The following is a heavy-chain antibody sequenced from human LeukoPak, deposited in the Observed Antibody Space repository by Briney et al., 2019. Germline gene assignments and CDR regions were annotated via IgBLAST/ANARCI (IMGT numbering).Heavy chain of an antibody. CDR3: ARSLSWPFDY. CDR2: IYYSGST. CDR1: GASISSSSYY. J-gene: IGHJ4*02. Sequence: SETLSLTCTVSGASISSSSYYWGWIRQPPGTGLEWIGSIYYSGSTYYNPSLKSRVTISVDTSKNQFSLKLSSVTAADTAVYYCARSLSWPFDYWGQGTLVTVSS. V-gene: IGHV4-39*01. D-gene: IGHD6-13*01.